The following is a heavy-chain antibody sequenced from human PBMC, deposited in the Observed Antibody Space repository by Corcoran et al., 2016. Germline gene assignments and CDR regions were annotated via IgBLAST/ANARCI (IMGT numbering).Heavy chain of an antibody. V-gene: IGHV1-8*02. CDR2: MSPNSGNT. D-gene: IGHD3-16*01. Sequence: QVQLVQSGAEVKKPGASVKVSCKASGYSFTSYDLNWVRQATGQGLEWVGWMSPNSGNTGYAPKFQGRVTMTRNTSISTAYMELSSLRSEDTAVYYCAGDFGGSSGWFDPWGQGTLVTVSS. CDR1: GYSFTSYD. J-gene: IGHJ5*02. CDR3: AGDFGGSSGWFDP.